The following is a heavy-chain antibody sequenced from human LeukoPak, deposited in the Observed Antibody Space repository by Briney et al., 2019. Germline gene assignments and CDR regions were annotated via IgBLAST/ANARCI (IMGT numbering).Heavy chain of an antibody. D-gene: IGHD1-26*01. CDR2: ITSSGTYI. Sequence: PGESLRLSCAASGFTFNVFHMNWVRQAPGKGLEWISSITSSGTYITYADSIQGRFTISRDNAKNSLYLQMNSLRVDDTALYYCARASGGWDLDYWGHGTLVTVSS. J-gene: IGHJ4*01. CDR1: GFTFNVFH. V-gene: IGHV3-21*01. CDR3: ARASGGWDLDY.